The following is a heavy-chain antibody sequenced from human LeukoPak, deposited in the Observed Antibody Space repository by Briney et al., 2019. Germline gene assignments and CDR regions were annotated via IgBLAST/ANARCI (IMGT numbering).Heavy chain of an antibody. D-gene: IGHD3-10*01. V-gene: IGHV3-48*02. CDR2: IRSSGDII. Sequence: GESLRLSCVASGFSFTRYSMNWVRQAPGKGLQWVSYIRSSGDIIHYADSVKGRFTISRDTAKNTLYLQMNNLRDEDTAVYYWTRDPMALDFWGRGTLVTVSS. J-gene: IGHJ4*02. CDR3: TRDPMALDF. CDR1: GFSFTRYS.